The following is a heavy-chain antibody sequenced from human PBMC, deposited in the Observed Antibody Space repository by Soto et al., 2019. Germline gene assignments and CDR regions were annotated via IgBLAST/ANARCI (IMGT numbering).Heavy chain of an antibody. V-gene: IGHV1-3*01. CDR3: ARDQRGVARQGYFYYGMDV. CDR2: INGDNGDT. CDR1: GYILSTHA. J-gene: IGHJ6*02. D-gene: IGHD6-6*01. Sequence: QVQVVQSGAEVKKPGASVRLSCKASGYILSTHAMHWARQAPGQRLEWMGWINGDNGDTKYSQKFQGRVIITRDTSANSAYMELNSLTSEDTAVYYCARDQRGVARQGYFYYGMDVWGQGTAVTVSS.